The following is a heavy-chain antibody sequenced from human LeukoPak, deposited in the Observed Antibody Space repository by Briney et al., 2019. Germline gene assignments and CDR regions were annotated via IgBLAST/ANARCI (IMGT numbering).Heavy chain of an antibody. Sequence: GESLKISCKGSGYSFTSYWISWVRQMPGKGLEWMGRIDPSDSHTNYSPFFQGHVTISADKAISTAYLQWSGLKASDSAMYYCAISGYSNAWGQGTLVTVSS. D-gene: IGHD5-18*01. CDR2: IDPSDSHT. CDR3: AISGYSNA. V-gene: IGHV5-10-1*01. J-gene: IGHJ4*02. CDR1: GYSFTSYW.